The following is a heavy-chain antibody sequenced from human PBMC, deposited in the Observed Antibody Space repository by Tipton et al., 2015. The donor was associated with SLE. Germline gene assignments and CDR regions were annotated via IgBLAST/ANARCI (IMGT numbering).Heavy chain of an antibody. CDR1: GFTFSSYA. CDR2: ISYDGSNK. CDR3: AREGAYSSSPGNAFDI. J-gene: IGHJ3*02. Sequence: RSLRLSCAASGFTFSSYAMHWVRQAPGKGLEWVAVISYDGSNKYYADSVKGRFTISRDNSKNTLYLQMNSLRAEDAAVYYCAREGAYSSSPGNAFDIWGQGTMVTVSS. V-gene: IGHV3-30*04. D-gene: IGHD6-6*01.